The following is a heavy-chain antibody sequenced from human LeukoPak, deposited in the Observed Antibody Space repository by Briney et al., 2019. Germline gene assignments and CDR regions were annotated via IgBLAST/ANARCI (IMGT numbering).Heavy chain of an antibody. Sequence: GGSIRLSCAASGFAFSRYVMNWVRQAPGKGLEWVSAISGSGGSTYYADSVKGRFTISRDNSKNTLYLQMNSLRAEDTAVYYCAKDHCTNGVCFDYWGQGTLVTVSS. J-gene: IGHJ4*02. CDR2: ISGSGGST. CDR1: GFAFSRYV. V-gene: IGHV3-23*01. D-gene: IGHD2-8*01. CDR3: AKDHCTNGVCFDY.